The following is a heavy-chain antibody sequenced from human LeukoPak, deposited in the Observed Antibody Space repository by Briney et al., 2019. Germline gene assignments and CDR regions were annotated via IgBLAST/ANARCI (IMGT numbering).Heavy chain of an antibody. V-gene: IGHV3-74*03. D-gene: IGHD3-3*01. CDR1: GFTFSSYS. J-gene: IGHJ4*02. CDR2: INNDGSSI. CDR3: ARGRSGYYNDY. Sequence: GGSLRLSCAASGFTFSSYSMNWVRQAPGKGLVWVSRINNDGSSIMYADSVKGRFTVSRDNAKNTLYLQMNSLRAEDTAVYYCARGRSGYYNDYWGQGTLVTVSS.